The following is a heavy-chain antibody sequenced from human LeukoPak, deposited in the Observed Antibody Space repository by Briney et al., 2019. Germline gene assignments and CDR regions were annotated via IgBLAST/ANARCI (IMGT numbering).Heavy chain of an antibody. D-gene: IGHD6-13*01. J-gene: IGHJ4*02. Sequence: GGSLRLSCAASGFTFNNAWMSWVRQAPGKGLEWVGRIKSKTDGGTTDYAAPVKGRFTISRDDSKNTLYLQMNSLRAEDTAVYYCARDVYSIAAAGTFDYWGQGTLVTVSS. CDR2: IKSKTDGGTT. V-gene: IGHV3-15*01. CDR3: ARDVYSIAAAGTFDY. CDR1: GFTFNNAW.